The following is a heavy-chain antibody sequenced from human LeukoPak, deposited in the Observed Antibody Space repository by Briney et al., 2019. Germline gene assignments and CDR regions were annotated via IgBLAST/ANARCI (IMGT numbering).Heavy chain of an antibody. J-gene: IGHJ6*02. CDR1: GFTFSSYG. D-gene: IGHD2-8*01. CDR2: ISSTSGTI. V-gene: IGHV3-48*04. CDR3: ARDDAGMDV. Sequence: GGSLRLSCAASGFTFSSYGMNWVRQAPGQGLEWVSYISSTSGTIYYADSVKGRFTISRDNAKNSLYLQMNSLRAEDTAVYYCARDDAGMDVWGQGTTVTVSS.